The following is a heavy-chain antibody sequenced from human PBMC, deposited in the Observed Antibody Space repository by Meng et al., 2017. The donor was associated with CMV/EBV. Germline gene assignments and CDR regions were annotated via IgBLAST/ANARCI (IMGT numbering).Heavy chain of an antibody. CDR3: ASLRGWFDY. J-gene: IGHJ4*02. CDR1: GFTFSSYA. D-gene: IGHD3-10*01. CDR2: ISYDGSNK. Sequence: GESLKISCAASGFTFSSYAMHWVRQAPGKGLEWVAVISYDGSNKYYADSVKGRFTISRDNSKNTLYLQMNSLRAEETAVYYCASLRGWFDYWGQGTLVTVSS. V-gene: IGHV3-30-3*01.